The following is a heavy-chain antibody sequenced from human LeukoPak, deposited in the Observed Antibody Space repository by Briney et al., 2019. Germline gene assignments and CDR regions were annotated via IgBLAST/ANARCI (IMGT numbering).Heavy chain of an antibody. D-gene: IGHD2-15*01. CDR3: ARDWAREGYCSGGSCYGVGGFDP. CDR2: IYYSGST. CDR1: GGSISSGDYY. Sequence: SQTLSLTCTVSGGSISSGDYYWSWIRQPPGKGLEWIGYIYYSGSTYYNPSLKSRVTISVDTSKNQFSLKLSSVTAADTAVYYCARDWAREGYCSGGSCYGVGGFDPWGQGTLVTVSS. J-gene: IGHJ5*02. V-gene: IGHV4-30-4*08.